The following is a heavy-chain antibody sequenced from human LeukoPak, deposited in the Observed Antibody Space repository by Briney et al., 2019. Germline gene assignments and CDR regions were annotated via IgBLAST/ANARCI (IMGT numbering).Heavy chain of an antibody. D-gene: IGHD6-6*01. CDR2: IYYSGST. CDR1: GGSISSHY. J-gene: IGHJ4*02. CDR3: AKGEPGPVLFDY. V-gene: IGHV4-59*11. Sequence: SETLSLTCTVSGGSISSHYWNWLRQPPGKGLEWIGYIYYSGSTKYNPSLKSRVTISIDMSKNQFSLNLSSVTAADTAMYYCAKGEPGPVLFDYWGQGTLVTVSS.